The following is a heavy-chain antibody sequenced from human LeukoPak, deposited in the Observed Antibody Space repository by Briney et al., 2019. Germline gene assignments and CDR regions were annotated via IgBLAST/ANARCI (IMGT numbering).Heavy chain of an antibody. Sequence: WASVKVSCKASGYTFTSYGISSVRQAPGQGLEWMGWISAYNGNTNYAQKLQGRVTMTTDTSTSTAYTELRSLRSDDTAVYYCARERGLDPTYYYYYMDVWGKGTTVTVSS. D-gene: IGHD2-15*01. V-gene: IGHV1-18*01. CDR1: GYTFTSYG. J-gene: IGHJ6*03. CDR3: ARERGLDPTYYYYYMDV. CDR2: ISAYNGNT.